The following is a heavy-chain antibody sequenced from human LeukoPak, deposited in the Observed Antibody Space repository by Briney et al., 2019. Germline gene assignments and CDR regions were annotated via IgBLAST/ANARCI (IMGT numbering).Heavy chain of an antibody. CDR3: ARHRASAFEGYMDV. D-gene: IGHD3-3*02. Sequence: GGSLRLSCAASGFYLGNHGMHWVRQAPGKGLEWVAIIYSDGVNKYCANSVKGRFTISRDTSKNTLFLEMESLTTEDTAVYYCARHRASAFEGYMDVWGKGATVSVSS. V-gene: IGHV3-33*01. J-gene: IGHJ6*03. CDR1: GFYLGNHG. CDR2: IYSDGVNK.